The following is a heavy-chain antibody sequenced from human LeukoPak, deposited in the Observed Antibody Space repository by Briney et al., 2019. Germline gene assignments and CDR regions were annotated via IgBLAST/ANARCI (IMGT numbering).Heavy chain of an antibody. Sequence: SQTLSLTCAVSGGSISSGDYSWSWVRQPPGKGLEWISYIYHTGGTFYNPSLKSRVTMSADRSKNQFSLKLSSVTAADTAVYYCARDHSVTGYWYFDLWGRSTLVTVSS. V-gene: IGHV4-30-2*01. CDR3: ARDHSVTGYWYFDL. J-gene: IGHJ2*01. CDR2: IYHTGGT. CDR1: GGSISSGDYS. D-gene: IGHD2-21*02.